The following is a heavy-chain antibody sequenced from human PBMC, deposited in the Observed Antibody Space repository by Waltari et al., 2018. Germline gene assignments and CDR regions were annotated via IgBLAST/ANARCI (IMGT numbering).Heavy chain of an antibody. D-gene: IGHD3-3*01. V-gene: IGHV3-23*01. CDR1: GFTFSSYV. J-gene: IGHJ4*02. CDR2: IGGSGIST. Sequence: EVQLLESGGGLVQPGGSLRLSCVASGFTFSSYVMSWVRQAPGKELEWVSSIGGSGISTQDADSVEGRFIISRDNSKTTLYLQMNSLRGEDTAVYYCAKVKDGRVRSGPPRDSWGQGTLVTVSS. CDR3: AKVKDGRVRSGPPRDS.